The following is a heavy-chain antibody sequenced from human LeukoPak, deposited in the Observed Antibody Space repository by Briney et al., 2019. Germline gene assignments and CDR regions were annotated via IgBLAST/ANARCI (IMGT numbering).Heavy chain of an antibody. CDR3: AKASEKDIVLMVYAIGFDY. CDR2: ISGSGGST. V-gene: IGHV3-23*01. CDR1: GFTFSSYA. Sequence: GGSLRLSCAASGFTFSSYAMSWVRQAPGKGLEWFSAISGSGGSTYYADSVKGRFTISRDNSKDTLYLQMNSLRAEDTAVYYCAKASEKDIVLMVYAIGFDYWGQGTLVTVSS. J-gene: IGHJ4*02. D-gene: IGHD2-8*01.